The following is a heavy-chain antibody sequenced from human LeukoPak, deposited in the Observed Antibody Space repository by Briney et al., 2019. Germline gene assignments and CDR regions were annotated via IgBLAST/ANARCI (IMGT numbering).Heavy chain of an antibody. D-gene: IGHD5-24*01. Sequence: PVKVSCKVSGGTFSSYAISLVRQAPGQGLEWMGGIIPIFGTANYAQKFQGRVTITTDESTSTAYRELSSLRSEDTAVYYCARTATIGYYFDYWGQGTLVTVPS. V-gene: IGHV1-69*05. CDR1: GGTFSSYA. J-gene: IGHJ4*02. CDR2: IIPIFGTA. CDR3: ARTATIGYYFDY.